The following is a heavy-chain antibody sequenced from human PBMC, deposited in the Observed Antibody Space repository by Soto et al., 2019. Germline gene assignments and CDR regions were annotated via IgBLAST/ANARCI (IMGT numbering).Heavy chain of an antibody. D-gene: IGHD3-22*01. CDR1: GFTFSSYW. CDR2: INSDGSST. J-gene: IGHJ3*02. CDR3: ARVGHYYYDSSGYYKGAFDI. Sequence: GGYLRLSCAASGFTFSSYWMHWVRQAPGKGLVWVSRINSDGSSTSYADSVKGRFTISRDNAKNTLYLQMNSLRAEDTAVYYCARVGHYYYDSSGYYKGAFDIWGQGTMVTVSS. V-gene: IGHV3-74*01.